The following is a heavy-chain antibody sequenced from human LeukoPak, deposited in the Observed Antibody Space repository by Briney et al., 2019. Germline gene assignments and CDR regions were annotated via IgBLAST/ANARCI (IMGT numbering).Heavy chain of an antibody. CDR2: ISAYNGNT. CDR3: ARVDYDFWSGYLDY. J-gene: IGHJ4*02. D-gene: IGHD3-3*01. Sequence: ASVKVSCKASGYTFATYGISWVRQAPGQGLEWMGWISAYNGNTNYAQKLQGRVTMTTDTSTSTAYMELRSLRSDDAAVYYCARVDYDFWSGYLDYWGQGTPVTVSS. CDR1: GYTFATYG. V-gene: IGHV1-18*01.